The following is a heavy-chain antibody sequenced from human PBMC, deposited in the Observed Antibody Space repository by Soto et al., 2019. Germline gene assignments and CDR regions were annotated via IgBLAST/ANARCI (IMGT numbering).Heavy chain of an antibody. Sequence: EVQLVESGGGLVQPGGSLRLSCAASEFTFDKYYMTWVRQAPGKGPEWVANIKRDGSEQYYVDSVKGRFTISRDNAKNSLYLQIHSLRAEETAVYFCARGNWNYYYGFDAWGQGTTVTVSS. J-gene: IGHJ6*02. CDR3: ARGNWNYYYGFDA. D-gene: IGHD1-20*01. CDR2: IKRDGSEQ. V-gene: IGHV3-7*01. CDR1: EFTFDKYY.